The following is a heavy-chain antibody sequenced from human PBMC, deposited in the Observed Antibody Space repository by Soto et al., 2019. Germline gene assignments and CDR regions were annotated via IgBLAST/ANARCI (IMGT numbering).Heavy chain of an antibody. CDR3: TTGMDCSGGICYHASFDY. CDR1: GFTFSGAW. Sequence: GGSVRLSCAASGFTFSGAWMSWVRQGPGKGLEWVGRIKSKTDGGTTDYAAPVKGRFTISRDDSKNTLYLQMNSLKTEDTAVYYCTTGMDCSGGICYHASFDYWGQGTLVTVSS. V-gene: IGHV3-15*01. CDR2: IKSKTDGGTT. J-gene: IGHJ4*02. D-gene: IGHD2-15*01.